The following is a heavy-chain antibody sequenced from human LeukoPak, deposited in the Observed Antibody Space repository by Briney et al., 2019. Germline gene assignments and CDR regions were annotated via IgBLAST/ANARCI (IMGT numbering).Heavy chain of an antibody. V-gene: IGHV1-18*04. CDR2: IRGDNGNT. D-gene: IGHD3-9*01. CDR1: GYTFTGYY. Sequence: ASVKVSCKASGYTFTGYYMHWVRQAPGQGLEWGGWIRGDNGNTNYAQKVQGRVTMTTETSTSTAYMEQGSLGSDEPAVYYCARVDLLTGYYFFDYWGQGTLVTVSS. CDR3: ARVDLLTGYYFFDY. J-gene: IGHJ4*02.